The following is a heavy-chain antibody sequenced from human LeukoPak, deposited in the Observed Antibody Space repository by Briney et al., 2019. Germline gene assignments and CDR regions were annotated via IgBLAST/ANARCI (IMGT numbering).Heavy chain of an antibody. CDR1: GYSISSGGYS. CDR3: ARTTIAAAGTTHDY. V-gene: IGHV4-30-4*07. D-gene: IGHD6-13*01. J-gene: IGHJ4*02. CDR2: IYYSGST. Sequence: SETLSLTCTVSGYSISSGGYSWSWIRQPPGKGLEWIGYIYYSGSTYYNPSLKSRVTISVDTSKNQFSLKLSSVTAADTAVYYCARTTIAAAGTTHDYWGQGTLVTVSS.